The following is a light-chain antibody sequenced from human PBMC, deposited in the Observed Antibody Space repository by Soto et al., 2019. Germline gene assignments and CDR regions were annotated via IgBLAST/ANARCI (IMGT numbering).Light chain of an antibody. CDR2: DAS. CDR1: QRVCHF. J-gene: IGKJ3*01. CDR3: QQRSNWPPIFT. Sequence: EIVLTQSPATLSLSPGERAPPPLQASQRVCHFLGWDQPKPGQAPRLLIYDASNRATGIPARFSGSGSGTDFTLTISSLEPEDFAVYYCQQRSNWPPIFTFGPGTKVDIK. V-gene: IGKV3-11*01.